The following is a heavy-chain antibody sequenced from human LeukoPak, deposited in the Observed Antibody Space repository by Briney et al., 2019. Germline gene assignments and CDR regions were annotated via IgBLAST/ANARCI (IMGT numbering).Heavy chain of an antibody. Sequence: PGGSLRLSCEASGFTVSSNHMTWVRQAPGKGLEWVANIRPDGSDKYYVDSVKGRFTISRDNAWNSLYLQMNSLRVEDTSLYYCARGRGWVDHWGQGTLVTVSS. CDR3: ARGRGWVDH. J-gene: IGHJ4*02. CDR1: GFTVSSNH. D-gene: IGHD3-16*01. V-gene: IGHV3-7*01. CDR2: IRPDGSDK.